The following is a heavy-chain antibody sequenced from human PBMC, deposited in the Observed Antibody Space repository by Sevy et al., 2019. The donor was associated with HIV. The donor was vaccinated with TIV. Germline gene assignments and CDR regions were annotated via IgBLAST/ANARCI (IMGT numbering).Heavy chain of an antibody. V-gene: IGHV3-49*03. CDR2: IRSKAYGGTT. CDR3: TRGDYYGSGV. J-gene: IGHJ4*02. D-gene: IGHD3-10*01. CDR1: GFTFSNYA. Sequence: GGSLRLSCTASGFTFSNYAINWFRQAPGKGLEWVGFIRSKAYGGTTEYAASVKGRFTISRDDSKSIAYLQMNSLKTEDTAVYYCTRGDYYGSGVWGQGTLVTVSS.